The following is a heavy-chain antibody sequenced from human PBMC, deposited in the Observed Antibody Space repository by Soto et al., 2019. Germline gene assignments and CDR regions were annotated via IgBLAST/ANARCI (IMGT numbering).Heavy chain of an antibody. CDR2: IIPILGIA. CDR3: ARSTAMVTSDFDY. Sequence: QVQLVQSGAEVKKPGSSVKVSCKASGGTFSSYTISWVRQAPGQGLEWMGRIIPILGIANYAQKFQGRVTITADESTSTAYMELSSLRSEDTAVYYCARSTAMVTSDFDYWGQGTLVTVSS. J-gene: IGHJ4*02. V-gene: IGHV1-69*02. CDR1: GGTFSSYT. D-gene: IGHD5-18*01.